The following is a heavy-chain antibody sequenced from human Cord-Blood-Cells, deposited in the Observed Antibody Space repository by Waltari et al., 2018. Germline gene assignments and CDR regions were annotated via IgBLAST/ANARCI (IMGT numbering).Heavy chain of an antibody. Sequence: QVQLQESGPGLVKPSQTLSLTCTVSGGSISSGGYYWSWIRQHPGKGLEWIGYIYYSGSTYYNPPLKGRVTISVDTSKNQFSLKLSSVTAADTAVYYCARDGRGGDWGNFDYWGQGTLVTVSS. CDR2: IYYSGST. V-gene: IGHV4-31*03. CDR1: GGSISSGGYY. CDR3: ARDGRGGDWGNFDY. D-gene: IGHD2-21*01. J-gene: IGHJ4*02.